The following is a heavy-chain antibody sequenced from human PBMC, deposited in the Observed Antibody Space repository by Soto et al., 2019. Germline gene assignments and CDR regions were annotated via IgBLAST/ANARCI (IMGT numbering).Heavy chain of an antibody. J-gene: IGHJ4*02. D-gene: IGHD3-22*01. Sequence: ASVKVSCKASGYTFTSYYMHWVRQAPGQGLEWMGIINPSGGSTSYAQKFQGRVTMTRDTSTSTVYMELSSLRSEDTAVYYCAKAPYDSNGYYGHTFDYWGQGTLVTVSS. CDR1: GYTFTSYY. CDR2: INPSGGST. V-gene: IGHV1-46*01. CDR3: AKAPYDSNGYYGHTFDY.